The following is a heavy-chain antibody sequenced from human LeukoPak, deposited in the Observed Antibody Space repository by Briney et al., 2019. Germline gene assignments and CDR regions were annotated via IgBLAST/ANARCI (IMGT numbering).Heavy chain of an antibody. J-gene: IGHJ4*02. Sequence: GGSLRLSCAASGFTFSSYSMNWVRQAPGKGLEWVSSISSSSSYIYYADSVKGRFTISRDNAKNSLYLQMNSLRAEDTAVCYCARDSSYGDYLFDYWGQGTLVTVSS. D-gene: IGHD4-17*01. CDR1: GFTFSSYS. CDR2: ISSSSSYI. CDR3: ARDSSYGDYLFDY. V-gene: IGHV3-21*01.